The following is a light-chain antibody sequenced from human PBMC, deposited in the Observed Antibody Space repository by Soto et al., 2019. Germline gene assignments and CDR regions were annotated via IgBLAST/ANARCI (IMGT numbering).Light chain of an antibody. V-gene: IGKV3-20*01. CDR1: QSVDNN. CDR2: DAS. CDR3: QQYGSSVT. Sequence: VLTQSPATLSVSPGERATLSCRASQSVDNNLAWYQQKPGQAPRLLIYDASTRATGIPDRFSGSGSGTDFSLTISRLEPEDFAVYYCQQYGSSVTFGQGTRLEI. J-gene: IGKJ5*01.